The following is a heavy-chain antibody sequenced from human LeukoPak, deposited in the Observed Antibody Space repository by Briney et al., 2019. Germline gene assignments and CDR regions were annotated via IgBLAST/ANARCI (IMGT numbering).Heavy chain of an antibody. D-gene: IGHD4-23*01. CDR3: ARGVTFDYGGNSSPFDY. CDR1: GGSISTHY. V-gene: IGHV4-59*11. J-gene: IGHJ4*02. Sequence: PSETLSLICSVSGGSISTHYWSWLRQPPGKGLEWIGLIKHSGSTNYNPSLKSRVAISIDTSTNQFVLKLNSVTAADTAVYYCARGVTFDYGGNSSPFDYWGQGTLVTVSS. CDR2: IKHSGST.